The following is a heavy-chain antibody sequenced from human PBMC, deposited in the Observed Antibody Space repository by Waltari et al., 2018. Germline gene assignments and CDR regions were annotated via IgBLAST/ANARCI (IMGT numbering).Heavy chain of an antibody. J-gene: IGHJ4*02. CDR1: GFTFNNAW. V-gene: IGHV3-15*07. CDR3: TTVRQWSFDY. Sequence: EVQLVESGGGLVKPGGSLRLSCAASGFTFNNAWMNWVRQAPGKGLEWGGRIKSKTDGVTIDCAAPVKGRFTLSRDDSKNTLFLQMNSLKSEDTAVYYCTTVRQWSFDYWGQGALVTVSS. D-gene: IGHD6-19*01. CDR2: IKSKTDGVTI.